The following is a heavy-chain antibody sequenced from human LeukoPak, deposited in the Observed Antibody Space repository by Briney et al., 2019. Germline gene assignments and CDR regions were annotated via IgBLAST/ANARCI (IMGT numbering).Heavy chain of an antibody. V-gene: IGHV3-21*05. J-gene: IGHJ6*02. CDR3: ARDLYSSSWYGNYYYYYGMDV. D-gene: IGHD6-13*01. CDR2: ISSSSSYI. Sequence: PGGSLRLSCAASGFTYNSYNMNWVRQAPGKGLEWVSYISSSSSYIYYADSVKGRFTISRDDAKNSLYLQMNSLRAEDTAVYYCARDLYSSSWYGNYYYYYGMDVWGQGTTVTVSS. CDR1: GFTYNSYN.